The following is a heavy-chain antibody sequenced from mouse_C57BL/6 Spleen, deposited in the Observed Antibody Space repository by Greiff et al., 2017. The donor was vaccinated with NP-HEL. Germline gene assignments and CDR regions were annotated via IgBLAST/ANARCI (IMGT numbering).Heavy chain of an antibody. CDR1: GFTFTSYW. V-gene: IGHV1-72*01. Sequence: QVQLQQPGAELVKPGASVKLSCKASGFTFTSYWMHWVKQRPGRGLEWIGRIDPNSGGTKYNEKFKSKATLTVDKTSSTAYMQLSSLTSEDSAVYCGALTTVGEGYFDVWGTGTTVTVSS. CDR3: ALTTVGEGYFDV. D-gene: IGHD1-1*01. CDR2: IDPNSGGT. J-gene: IGHJ1*03.